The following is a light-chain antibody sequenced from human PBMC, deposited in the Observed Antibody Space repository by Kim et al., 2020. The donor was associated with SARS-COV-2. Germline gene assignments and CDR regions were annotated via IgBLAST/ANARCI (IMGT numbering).Light chain of an antibody. J-gene: IGKJ4*01. CDR3: QQRSNWLT. CDR1: QSVRSY. CDR2: DAS. Sequence: TLSTRERATLPCRASQSVRSYLAWYEEKPGQAPRRLIYDASDRATGIPARFSGNGSGTDFTVTIRSLESEDFAVYYCQQRSNWLTFGGGTKVDIK. V-gene: IGKV3-11*01.